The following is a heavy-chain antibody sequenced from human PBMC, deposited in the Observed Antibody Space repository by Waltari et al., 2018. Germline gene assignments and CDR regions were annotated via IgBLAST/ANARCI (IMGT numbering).Heavy chain of an antibody. J-gene: IGHJ4*02. D-gene: IGHD1-26*01. Sequence: QVQLQESGPGLVKASGTLSLTCSVSGGSLGTYYWNWVRQPPGKGLEWIGSIYYSGTTKYNPSLNSRVTISVDTSKNQFSLSLSSVSAADTAVYYCARWATYYDAFDSWGQGALVTVSS. CDR1: GGSLGTYY. CDR3: ARWATYYDAFDS. V-gene: IGHV4-59*01. CDR2: IYYSGTT.